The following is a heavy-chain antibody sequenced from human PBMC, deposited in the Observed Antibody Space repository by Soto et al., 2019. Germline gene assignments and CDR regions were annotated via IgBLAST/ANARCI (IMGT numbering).Heavy chain of an antibody. Sequence: ASVKVSCKASGGTFSSYAISWVRQAPGQGLEWMGGIIPIFGIANYAQKFQGRVTITADKSTSTAYMELSSLRSEDTAVYYCAILPPSITPNNWVSGYFDYWGQGTLVTVSS. D-gene: IGHD1-20*01. V-gene: IGHV1-69*10. CDR2: IIPIFGIA. J-gene: IGHJ4*02. CDR1: GGTFSSYA. CDR3: AILPPSITPNNWVSGYFDY.